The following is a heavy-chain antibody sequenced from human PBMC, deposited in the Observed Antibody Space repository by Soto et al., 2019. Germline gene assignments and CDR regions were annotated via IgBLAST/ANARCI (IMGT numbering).Heavy chain of an antibody. D-gene: IGHD2-15*01. CDR3: AKAEADIVVVIVATPDY. CDR2: ISGSGGST. J-gene: IGHJ4*02. V-gene: IGHV3-23*01. Sequence: PGGSLRLSCAASGFTFSSYAMSWVRQAPGKGLEWVSAISGSGGSTYYADSVKGRFTISRDNSKNTLYLQMNSLRAEDTAVYYCAKAEADIVVVIVATPDYWGRGTLVTVSS. CDR1: GFTFSSYA.